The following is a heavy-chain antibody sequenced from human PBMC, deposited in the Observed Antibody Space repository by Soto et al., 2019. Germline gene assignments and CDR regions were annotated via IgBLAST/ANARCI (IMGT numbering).Heavy chain of an antibody. CDR1: GFTFSSYG. J-gene: IGHJ4*02. Sequence: GGSLRLSCAASGFTFSSYGMHWVRQAPGKGLEWVAVISYDGSNKYYADSVKGRFNISRDNSKNTLYLQMNSLRAEDTAVYYCAKDWVAATTYGIFDYWGQGTLVTVSS. CDR2: ISYDGSNK. D-gene: IGHD2-15*01. V-gene: IGHV3-30*18. CDR3: AKDWVAATTYGIFDY.